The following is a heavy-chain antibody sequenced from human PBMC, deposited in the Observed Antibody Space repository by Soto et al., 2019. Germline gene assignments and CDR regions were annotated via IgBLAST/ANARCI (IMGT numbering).Heavy chain of an antibody. CDR2: INSDGSST. V-gene: IGHV3-74*01. Sequence: EVQLVEAGGGLVQPGGSLRLSCAASGFTFSSYWMHWVRQAPGKGLVWVSRINSDGSSTTYADSVKGRFTISRDNAKNPLYLQMNSLRAEDTAVYYFARCGSRNWYVDLWGRGTLVTVSS. CDR1: GFTFSSYW. CDR3: ARCGSRNWYVDL. J-gene: IGHJ2*01. D-gene: IGHD2-21*01.